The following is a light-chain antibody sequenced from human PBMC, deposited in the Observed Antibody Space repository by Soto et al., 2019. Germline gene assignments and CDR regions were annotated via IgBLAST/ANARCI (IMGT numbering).Light chain of an antibody. CDR1: QSISSW. V-gene: IGKV1-5*03. Sequence: DIQMTQSPSTLSASVGDRVTITCRASQSISSWLAWYQQKPGKAPKLLIYKASSLESGVPSRFSGSGSGTEFTLTISSLQPADFATYYCQQFHSFSPTFGQGNKVEIK. J-gene: IGKJ1*01. CDR2: KAS. CDR3: QQFHSFSPT.